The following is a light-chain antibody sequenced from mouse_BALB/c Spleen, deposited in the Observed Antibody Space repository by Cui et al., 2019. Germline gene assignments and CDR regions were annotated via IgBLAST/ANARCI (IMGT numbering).Light chain of an antibody. CDR1: SSVNSSY. CDR3: HQYHRSPYT. J-gene: IGKJ2*01. CDR2: STS. Sequence: QIVLTQSTANMSASLGERVNMTSTASSSVNSSYLHWYQQKPGASPKIWIYSTSNLASGVPARFSGSGSGTSYSLTISSMEAEDAATYYCHQYHRSPYTFGGGTKLEIK. V-gene: IGKV4-74*01.